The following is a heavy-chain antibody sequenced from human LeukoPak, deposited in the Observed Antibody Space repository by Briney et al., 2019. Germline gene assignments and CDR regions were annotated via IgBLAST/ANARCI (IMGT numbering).Heavy chain of an antibody. Sequence: ASVKVSCKAPGYTFTTYAIHWVRQAPGQRLEWMGWIDTGNGNTKHSQNFQGRVTITRDTSASTAYMELSSLRSEDTAVYYCARHSLTYPAGFDYWGQGTLVTVSS. D-gene: IGHD2/OR15-2a*01. CDR3: ARHSLTYPAGFDY. CDR2: IDTGNGNT. V-gene: IGHV1-3*04. J-gene: IGHJ4*02. CDR1: GYTFTTYA.